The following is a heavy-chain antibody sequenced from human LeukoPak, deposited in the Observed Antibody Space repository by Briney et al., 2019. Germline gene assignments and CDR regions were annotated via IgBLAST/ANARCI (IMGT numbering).Heavy chain of an antibody. Sequence: PSETLSLTCTVSGYSISNGYYWAWIRQPPGKGLEWIGSIYLSGNTYYNPSPKSRVTISVDTSKNHFSLNLTSVTAADTALYYCARERVAGSSLDNWGQGTLVIVSS. D-gene: IGHD6-19*01. V-gene: IGHV4-38-2*02. CDR2: IYLSGNT. CDR3: ARERVAGSSLDN. CDR1: GYSISNGYY. J-gene: IGHJ4*02.